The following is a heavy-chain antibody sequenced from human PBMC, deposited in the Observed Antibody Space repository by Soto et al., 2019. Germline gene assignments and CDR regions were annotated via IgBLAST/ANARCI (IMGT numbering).Heavy chain of an antibody. Sequence: SETLSLTCAVYGGSVNGYYWNWIRQPPGKGLEWIGEINHTGGPHYNPSLKSRVTMSVDTSKNQFSLRLSSVTAAATAIYYCATRITVFGLLIPPFDPWGQGTQVTVSS. CDR3: ATRITVFGLLIPPFDP. J-gene: IGHJ5*02. V-gene: IGHV4-34*01. CDR1: GGSVNGYY. D-gene: IGHD3-3*01. CDR2: INHTGGP.